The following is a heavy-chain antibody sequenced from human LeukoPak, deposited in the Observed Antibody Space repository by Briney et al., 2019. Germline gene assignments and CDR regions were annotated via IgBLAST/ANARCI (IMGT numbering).Heavy chain of an antibody. J-gene: IGHJ6*04. D-gene: IGHD5-12*01. CDR2: IYHSGST. Sequence: SETLSLTCAVSGGSISSSNWWSWVRQPPGKGLEWIGEIYHSGSTNYNPSLKSRVTISVDTSKNQFSLKLSSVTAADTAVYYCARGHIYRVRMATISTNGMDVWGKGTTVTVSS. V-gene: IGHV4-4*02. CDR1: GGSISSSNW. CDR3: ARGHIYRVRMATISTNGMDV.